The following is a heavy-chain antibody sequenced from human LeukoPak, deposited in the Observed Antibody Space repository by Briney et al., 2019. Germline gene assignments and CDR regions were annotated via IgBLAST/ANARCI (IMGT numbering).Heavy chain of an antibody. CDR2: IYSGGST. D-gene: IGHD3-22*01. V-gene: IGHV3-53*01. CDR1: GFTVSSNY. J-gene: IGHJ3*02. CDR3: ASTTGGRWLFDAFDI. Sequence: AGGSLRLSCAASGFTVSSNYMSWVRQAPGKGLEWVSVIYSGGSTYYADSVKGRFTISRDNSKNTLYLQMDSLRAEDTAVYYCASTTGGRWLFDAFDIWGQGTMVTVSS.